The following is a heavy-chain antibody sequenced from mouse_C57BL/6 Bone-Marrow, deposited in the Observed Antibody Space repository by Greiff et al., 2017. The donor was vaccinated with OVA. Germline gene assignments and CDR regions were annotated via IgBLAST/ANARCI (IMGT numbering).Heavy chain of an antibody. Sequence: VQLQQPGAELVMPGASVKLSCKASGYTFTSYWMHWVKQRPGQGLEWIGEIDPSDSYTNYNQKFTGKSTLTVDKSSSTAYMQLSSLTSEDSAVYDGARSHDYDWYFDVWGTGTTVTVSA. CDR1: GYTFTSYW. J-gene: IGHJ1*03. CDR3: ARSHDYDWYFDV. D-gene: IGHD2-4*01. V-gene: IGHV1-69*01. CDR2: IDPSDSYT.